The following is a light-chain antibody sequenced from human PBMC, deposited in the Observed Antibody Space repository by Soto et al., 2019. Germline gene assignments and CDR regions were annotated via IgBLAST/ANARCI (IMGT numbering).Light chain of an antibody. CDR2: RNN. CDR3: AAWDGSQKGYV. CDR1: SSNIGSNT. J-gene: IGLJ1*01. Sequence: QSVLTQPPSTSGTPGQRVTISCSGSSSNIGSNTVNWYQQLPGTAPKLLIYRNNQRPSGVPDRFSGSKSGTSASLAISGLQSEDEADYYCAAWDGSQKGYVFATGTKLTVL. V-gene: IGLV1-44*01.